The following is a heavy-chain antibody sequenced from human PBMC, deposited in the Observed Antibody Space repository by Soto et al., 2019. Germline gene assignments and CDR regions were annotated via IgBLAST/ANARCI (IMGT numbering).Heavy chain of an antibody. CDR3: ARPYGRNYFDC. J-gene: IGHJ4*02. CDR2: TSYDGSNK. D-gene: IGHD2-21*01. V-gene: IGHV3-30-3*01. Sequence: GGSLRLSCAASGFTFSSYAMHWVRQAPGKGLEWVAVTSYDGSNKYYADSVKGRFTISRDNSKNTLYLQMNSLRAEDTAVYYCARPYGRNYFDCWGQGTLVTVSS. CDR1: GFTFSSYA.